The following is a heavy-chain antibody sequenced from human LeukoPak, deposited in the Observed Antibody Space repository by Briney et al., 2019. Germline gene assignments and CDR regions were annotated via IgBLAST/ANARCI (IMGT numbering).Heavy chain of an antibody. J-gene: IGHJ4*01. CDR2: INPNTGAT. V-gene: IGHV1-2*02. D-gene: IGHD5-18*01. Sequence: ASVKVSCKASGYSFTGHYIHWVRQAPGQGLEWMGWINPNTGATKYAQKFQGGVTMTSDTSISTAYMILIRLTSDDTAAYYCARDFKVGGYSYGSFDYWGQGTLVTVSS. CDR1: GYSFTGHY. CDR3: ARDFKVGGYSYGSFDY.